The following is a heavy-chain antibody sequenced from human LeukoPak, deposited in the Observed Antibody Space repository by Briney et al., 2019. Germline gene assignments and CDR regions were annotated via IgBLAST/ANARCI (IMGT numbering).Heavy chain of an antibody. Sequence: GGSLRLSCVASGLSFSSHTMTWVRQAPGKGPEWVSGMTGSGGSTYYADSVKGRFTISRDNSKNTLYLQMNSLRAEDTAVYYCAKIDYGDYFDYWGQGTLVTVSS. V-gene: IGHV3-23*01. CDR3: AKIDYGDYFDY. J-gene: IGHJ4*02. CDR2: MTGSGGST. CDR1: GLSFSSHT. D-gene: IGHD4-17*01.